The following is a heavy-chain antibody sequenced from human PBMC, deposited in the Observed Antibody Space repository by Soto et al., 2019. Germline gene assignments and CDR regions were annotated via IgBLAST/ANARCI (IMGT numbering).Heavy chain of an antibody. V-gene: IGHV4-39*01. Sequence: SETLSLTCSVSGYSLSSSDYYWAWIRQSPGKGLEWIGSMFYSGLTYYNPSLKSRVTLSVDTSKNQFSVRLNSVTAADTAVYYCAPLSVSLSGPYGIHVWGQGTTVTVSS. D-gene: IGHD2-15*01. CDR3: APLSVSLSGPYGIHV. J-gene: IGHJ6*02. CDR2: MFYSGLT. CDR1: GYSLSSSDYY.